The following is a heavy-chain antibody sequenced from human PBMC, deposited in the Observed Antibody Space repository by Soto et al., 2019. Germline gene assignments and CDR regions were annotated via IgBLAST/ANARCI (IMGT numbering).Heavy chain of an antibody. CDR2: IGPNRGDT. J-gene: IGHJ4*02. CDR3: GRGRSGELVIFY. Sequence: QVQLVQSGAEVKKSGASVKVSCKASGYTFTGYYIHWVRQAPGQGPEWMGEIGPNRGDTRYAQKLQGRVSMNSDTYITAVYVELSNLRRDDTAVYYGGRGRSGELVIFYWGQGTLVTVYS. D-gene: IGHD1-7*01. V-gene: IGHV1-2*02. CDR1: GYTFTGYY.